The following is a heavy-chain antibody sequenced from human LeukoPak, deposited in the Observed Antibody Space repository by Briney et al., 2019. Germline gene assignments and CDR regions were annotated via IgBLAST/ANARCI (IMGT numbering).Heavy chain of an antibody. CDR3: AKLGSTTVTPVDY. J-gene: IGHJ4*02. CDR1: GFTFSSYG. CDR2: ISYDGSNK. Sequence: GRSLTLSCAASGFTFSSYGMHWVRQAPGKGLEWVAVISYDGSNKYYADSVKGRFTISRDNSKNTLYLQMNSLRAEDTAVYYCAKLGSTTVTPVDYWGQGTLVTVSS. V-gene: IGHV3-30*18. D-gene: IGHD4-17*01.